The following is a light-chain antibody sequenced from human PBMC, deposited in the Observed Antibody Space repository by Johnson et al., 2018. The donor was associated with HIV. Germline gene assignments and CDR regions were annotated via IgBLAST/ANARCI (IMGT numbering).Light chain of an antibody. V-gene: IGLV1-51*02. Sequence: QSVLTQPPSVSAAPGQKVTISCSGSSSNIGNNYVSWYQQLPGTAPKLLIYENNKRPSGLPDRFSGSTSGTSATLGITGLPTGDEADYYCGTWDSSLSAGRYVFGTGTKVTVL. CDR3: GTWDSSLSAGRYV. CDR1: SSNIGNNY. J-gene: IGLJ1*01. CDR2: ENN.